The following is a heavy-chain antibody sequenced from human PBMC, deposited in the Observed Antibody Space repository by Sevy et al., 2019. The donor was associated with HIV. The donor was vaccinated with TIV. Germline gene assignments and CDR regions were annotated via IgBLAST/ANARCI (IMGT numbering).Heavy chain of an antibody. V-gene: IGHV4-34*01. Sequence: SETLSLTCVVYGGSFSGYYWSWIRQPPGKGLEWIGEINHSGSTNYNPSLKSRVTISADTSKNQFSLKLSSVTAADTAVXXCXTRRGHLSFDYWGQGTLVTVSS. CDR2: INHSGST. CDR1: GGSFSGYY. J-gene: IGHJ4*02. CDR3: XTRRGHLSFDY.